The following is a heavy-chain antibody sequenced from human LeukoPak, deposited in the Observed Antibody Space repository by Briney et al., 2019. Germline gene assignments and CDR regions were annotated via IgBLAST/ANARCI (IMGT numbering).Heavy chain of an antibody. Sequence: SGTLSLTCTVSGGSISSSSYYWGWIRQPPGKGLEWIGSVYYSGSTYYNPPLKSRVTISVDTSKNQFSLKLTSVTAADTAVFYCAARGSMVRGVIVWGQGTLVTVSS. V-gene: IGHV4-39*01. CDR2: VYYSGST. CDR1: GGSISSSSYY. D-gene: IGHD3-10*01. J-gene: IGHJ4*02. CDR3: AARGSMVRGVIV.